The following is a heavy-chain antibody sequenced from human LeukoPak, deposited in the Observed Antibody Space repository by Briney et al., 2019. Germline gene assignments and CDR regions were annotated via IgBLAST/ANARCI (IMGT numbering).Heavy chain of an antibody. CDR2: INTNTGNP. D-gene: IGHD5-24*01. J-gene: IGHJ1*01. CDR1: GYTFTTYS. CDR3: ARRRRDGYNFPDK. Sequence: ASVKVSCKTSGYTFTTYSMNWVRQAPGQGLEWMGWINTNTGNPTYAQGFTGRFVFSLDTSVSAAYLQISSLKPEDTAVYYRARRRRDGYNFPDKWGQGTLVTVSS. V-gene: IGHV7-4-1*02.